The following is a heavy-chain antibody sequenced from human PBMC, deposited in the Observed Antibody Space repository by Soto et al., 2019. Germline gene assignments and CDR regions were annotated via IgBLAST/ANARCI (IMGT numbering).Heavy chain of an antibody. D-gene: IGHD3-9*01. J-gene: IGHJ4*02. CDR1: GGSISSGGYH. Sequence: SETLSLTCSVSGGSISSGGYHWSWIRQHPGKGLEWIGNIYYSGSTYYNPSLKSRVTISVDTSKNQFSLKLSSVTAADTAVYYCARGLRYFDWPIAYFDYWGQGTLVTVSS. V-gene: IGHV4-31*03. CDR2: IYYSGST. CDR3: ARGLRYFDWPIAYFDY.